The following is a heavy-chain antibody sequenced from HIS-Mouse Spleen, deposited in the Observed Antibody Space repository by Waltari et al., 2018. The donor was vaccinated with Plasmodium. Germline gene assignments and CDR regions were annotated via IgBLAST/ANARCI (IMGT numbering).Heavy chain of an antibody. CDR1: GFTFSSYW. CDR2: INSDGSST. J-gene: IGHJ4*02. CDR3: ARVGDFWSGYCNDY. Sequence: EVQLVESGGGLVQPGGSLRLACAASGFTFSSYWMHWVRQAPGKGLVWVSRINSDGSSTSYADSVKGRFTISRENAKNTLYLQMNSLRAEDTVVYYCARVGDFWSGYCNDYWGQGTLVTVSS. V-gene: IGHV3-74*01. D-gene: IGHD3-3*01.